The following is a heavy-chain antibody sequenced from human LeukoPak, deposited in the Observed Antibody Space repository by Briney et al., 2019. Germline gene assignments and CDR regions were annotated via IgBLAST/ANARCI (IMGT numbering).Heavy chain of an antibody. Sequence: ASVKVSCRASGYTFTSYDINWVRQATGQGLEWMGWMNPNSGNTGYAQKLQGRVTITRNTSISTAYMELSGLRSEDTAVYYCARAVADIVVVPAASYYYYYMDVWGKGTTVTVSS. D-gene: IGHD2-2*01. J-gene: IGHJ6*03. CDR2: MNPNSGNT. CDR1: GYTFTSYD. V-gene: IGHV1-8*03. CDR3: ARAVADIVVVPAASYYYYYMDV.